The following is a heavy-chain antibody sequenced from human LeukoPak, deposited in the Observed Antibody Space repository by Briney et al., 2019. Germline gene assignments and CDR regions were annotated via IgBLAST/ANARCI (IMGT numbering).Heavy chain of an antibody. CDR2: VSESGDST. Sequence: GGSLRLSCAASGITFSRFAMSWVRQAPGKGLEWVSVVSESGDSTHYAESVKGRFTISRDNSKNTLYLEMNRLRADDTAVYYCAKDTAQGYTFGTIEQDYWGQGTLVTVAS. D-gene: IGHD5-12*01. J-gene: IGHJ4*02. CDR1: GITFSRFA. V-gene: IGHV3-23*01. CDR3: AKDTAQGYTFGTIEQDY.